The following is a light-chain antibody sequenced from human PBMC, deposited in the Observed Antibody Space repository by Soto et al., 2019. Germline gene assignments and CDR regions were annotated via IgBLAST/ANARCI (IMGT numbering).Light chain of an antibody. Sequence: QSALTQPASVSGSPGQSITISCTGTSSDVGGYNYVSWYQQHPGKAPKLMIYEVSNRPSGVFNRFSGSKSGNTASLTISGRQAEDEADYYCSPYTSSSTPYVFGTGTKLTVL. V-gene: IGLV2-14*01. CDR2: EVS. CDR1: SSDVGGYNY. J-gene: IGLJ1*01. CDR3: SPYTSSSTPYV.